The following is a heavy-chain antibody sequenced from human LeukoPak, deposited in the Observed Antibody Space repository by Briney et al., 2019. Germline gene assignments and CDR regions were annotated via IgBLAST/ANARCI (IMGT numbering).Heavy chain of an antibody. D-gene: IGHD1-14*01. CDR2: INHSGST. CDR1: GGSFSGYY. CDR3: AREVATGVGYYGMDV. V-gene: IGHV4-34*01. Sequence: PSETLSLTCAVYGGSFSGYYWSWIRQPPGKGLEWIGEINHSGSTNYNPSLKSRVTISVDTSKNQFSLKLSSVTAADTAVYYCAREVATGVGYYGMDVWGQGTTVTVSS. J-gene: IGHJ6*02.